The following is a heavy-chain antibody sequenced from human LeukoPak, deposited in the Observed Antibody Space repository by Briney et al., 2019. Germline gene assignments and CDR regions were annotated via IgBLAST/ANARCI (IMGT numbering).Heavy chain of an antibody. CDR2: IGSSAGTT. V-gene: IGHV3-23*01. D-gene: IGHD6-13*01. CDR1: GFTFSSYA. CDR3: AKRGTYSSSGDY. Sequence: GGSLRLSCAASGFTFSSYAMAWVRQAPGKGLEWVSTIGSSAGTTLYADSVKGRFTISRDNSKNTLYLQINSLRAEDTAVYYCAKRGTYSSSGDYWGQGTLVTVSS. J-gene: IGHJ4*02.